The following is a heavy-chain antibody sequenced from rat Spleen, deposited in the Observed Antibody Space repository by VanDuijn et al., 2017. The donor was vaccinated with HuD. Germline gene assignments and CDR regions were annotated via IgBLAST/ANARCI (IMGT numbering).Heavy chain of an antibody. J-gene: IGHJ2*01. D-gene: IGHD1-11*01. CDR2: IWGDGRT. V-gene: IGHV2-1*01. Sequence: QVQLKESGPGLVQPSQTLSLTCTVSGFSLISNTEHWVRQSPGKGLEWMGGIWGDGRTDYNSALKSRLSISRDTSKSQVYLKVNSLQTEDTAMYFCARTGYYGGYALDFDYWGQVVMVTVSS. CDR3: ARTGYYGGYALDFDY. CDR1: GFSLISNT.